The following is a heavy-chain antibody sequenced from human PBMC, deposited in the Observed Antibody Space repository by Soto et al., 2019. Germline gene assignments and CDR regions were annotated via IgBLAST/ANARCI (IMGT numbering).Heavy chain of an antibody. V-gene: IGHV3-23*01. D-gene: IGHD3-10*01. CDR3: AKVGTMVRGVYRRKMDYYYYMDV. CDR1: GFTFSSYA. J-gene: IGHJ6*03. CDR2: ISGSGGST. Sequence: EVQLLESGGGLVQPGGSLRLSCAASGFTFSSYAMSWVRQAPGKGLEWVSAISGSGGSTYYADSVKGRFTISRDNSKNALYLQMNSLRAEDTAVYYCAKVGTMVRGVYRRKMDYYYYMDVWGKGTTVTVSS.